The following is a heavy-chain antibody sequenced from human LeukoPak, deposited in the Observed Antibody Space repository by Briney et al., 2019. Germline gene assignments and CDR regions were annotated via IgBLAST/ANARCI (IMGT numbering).Heavy chain of an antibody. CDR3: ARARGFFDY. V-gene: IGHV3-7*01. CDR1: GFTFSSYW. Sequence: GGSLRLSCAASGFTFSSYWMSWVRQAPGKGLEWVANIKQAGSEKYYVDSVKGRFTISRDDAENSLYLQMNSLRAEDTAVYYCARARGFFDYWGQGTLVTVTS. J-gene: IGHJ4*02. CDR2: IKQAGSEK. D-gene: IGHD3-10*01.